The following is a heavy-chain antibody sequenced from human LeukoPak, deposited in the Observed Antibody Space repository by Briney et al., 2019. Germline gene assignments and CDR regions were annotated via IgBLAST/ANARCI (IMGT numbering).Heavy chain of an antibody. J-gene: IGHJ4*02. V-gene: IGHV4-59*01. CDR1: GGSISSYY. CDR3: ARRPTVTTFFDY. Sequence: ETLSLTCTVSGGSISSYYWSWIRQPPGKGLEWIGYIYNSGSTNYNPSLKSRVTISVDTSKNQFSLKLSSVTAADTAVYYCARRPTVTTFFDYWGQGTVVTVSS. D-gene: IGHD4-17*01. CDR2: IYNSGST.